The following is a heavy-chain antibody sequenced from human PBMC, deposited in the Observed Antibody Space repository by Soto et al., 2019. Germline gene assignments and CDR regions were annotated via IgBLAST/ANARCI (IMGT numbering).Heavy chain of an antibody. J-gene: IGHJ4*02. V-gene: IGHV4-31*03. Sequence: SETLSLTCTVSGGSISSGGYYWSWIRQHPGKGLEWIGYIYYSGSTYYNPSLKSRVTILVDTSKNQFSLKLSSVTAADTAVYYCARANWNDDFDYWGQGTLVTVSS. D-gene: IGHD1-1*01. CDR3: ARANWNDDFDY. CDR1: GGSISSGGYY. CDR2: IYYSGST.